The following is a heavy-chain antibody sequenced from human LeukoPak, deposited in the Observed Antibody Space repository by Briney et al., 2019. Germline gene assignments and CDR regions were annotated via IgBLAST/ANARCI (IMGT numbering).Heavy chain of an antibody. CDR1: GFTFSDYA. CDR2: ISDSGGST. V-gene: IGHV3-23*01. Sequence: PGGSLRLSCVASGFTFSDYAMSWVRQAPGKGLEWVSGISDSGGSTYYADSVKGRCTISRDNSKNTVSLQMNNLRAEDTAVYLCARHDSFTSYWGQGTLVTVTS. CDR3: ARHDSFTSY. J-gene: IGHJ4*02. D-gene: IGHD4-11*01.